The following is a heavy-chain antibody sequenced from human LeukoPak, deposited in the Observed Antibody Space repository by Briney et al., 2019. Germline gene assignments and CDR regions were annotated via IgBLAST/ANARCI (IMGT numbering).Heavy chain of an antibody. CDR2: IIQDGSEK. Sequence: GGSLRLSCAASGFTFSSCWMSWDRQAPGKGLEWVANIIQDGSEKYYVDSVKGRFTISRDNAKNSLYLQMNSLRAEDTAVYYCASKTCYGYWGQGTLVTVSS. CDR1: GFTFSSCW. V-gene: IGHV3-7*01. J-gene: IGHJ4*02. CDR3: ASKTCYGY. D-gene: IGHD3-16*01.